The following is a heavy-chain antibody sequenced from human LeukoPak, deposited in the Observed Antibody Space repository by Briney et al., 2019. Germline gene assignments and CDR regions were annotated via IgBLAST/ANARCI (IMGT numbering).Heavy chain of an antibody. V-gene: IGHV1-2*02. CDR2: INCNDGVT. CDR3: ATDAPASPHWEFDY. Sequence: ASVKVSCKASGYTFTDSYLHWVRQATGQGLEWRGRINCNDGVTTYAQKFQGRVTMTRDTSITTAYMVLRSLRSDDPAVYYCATDAPASPHWEFDYWGLGTLVTVSS. D-gene: IGHD7-27*01. J-gene: IGHJ4*02. CDR1: GYTFTDSY.